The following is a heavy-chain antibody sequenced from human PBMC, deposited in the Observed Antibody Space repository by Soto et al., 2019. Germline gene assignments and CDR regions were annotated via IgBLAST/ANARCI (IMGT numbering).Heavy chain of an antibody. D-gene: IGHD3-22*01. J-gene: IGHJ4*02. Sequence: QLQLQESGPGLVKPSETLSLTCTVSGDSINTRGYYWAWIRQPPGKGLEWIGSMYYSGSTDYNPSLKMRVXXSXDXXRIHFSLKLISVTAADTAVYYCARQPYDTSDYFDYWGQGTLVTVSS. CDR1: GDSINTRGYY. CDR2: MYYSGST. V-gene: IGHV4-39*01. CDR3: ARQPYDTSDYFDY.